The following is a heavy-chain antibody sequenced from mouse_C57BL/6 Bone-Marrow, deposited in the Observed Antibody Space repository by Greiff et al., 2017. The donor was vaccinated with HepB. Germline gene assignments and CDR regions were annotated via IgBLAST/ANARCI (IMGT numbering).Heavy chain of an antibody. J-gene: IGHJ2*01. CDR1: GYSFTGYF. CDR2: INPYNGDT. CDR3: ARERGYDERYFGC. D-gene: IGHD2-2*01. Sequence: EVQLQQSGPELVKPGASVKISCKASGYSFTGYFMNWVMQSHGKSLEWIGRINPYNGDTFYNQKFKGKATLTVDKSSSTAHMELRSLTSEDSAVYYCARERGYDERYFGCWGESATLSISS. V-gene: IGHV1-20*01.